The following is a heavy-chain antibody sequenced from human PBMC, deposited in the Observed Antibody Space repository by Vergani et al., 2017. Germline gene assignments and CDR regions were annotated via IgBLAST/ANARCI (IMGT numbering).Heavy chain of an antibody. Sequence: QVQLVQSGAEVKKPGASVKVSCKASGYTFTGYYMHWLRQAPGQGLEWRGWINPNSGGTNDAQKFQGRVTMTRDTSISTAYMGLSRLRSDDTAVYSCATFIPPCSGYHDPLGFMFDPWGQGTLVTVSS. J-gene: IGHJ5*02. CDR2: INPNSGGT. D-gene: IGHD3-22*01. CDR3: ATFIPPCSGYHDPLGFMFDP. V-gene: IGHV1-2*02. CDR1: GYTFTGYY.